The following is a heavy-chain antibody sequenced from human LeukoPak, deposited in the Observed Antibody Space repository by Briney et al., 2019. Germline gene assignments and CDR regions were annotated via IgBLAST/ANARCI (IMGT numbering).Heavy chain of an antibody. J-gene: IGHJ1*01. CDR2: IRYDGSKK. V-gene: IGHV3-30*02. CDR1: GFTFSSYG. D-gene: IGHD1-26*01. CDR3: ASTWGATTEIEYFQH. Sequence: GGSLRLSCAASGFTFSSYGMHWVRQATGKGLEWVAFIRYDGSKKDCADSVKGRFTISRDNSKNTMYLQMNSLRAEDTAVYYCASTWGATTEIEYFQHWGQGTLVTVSS.